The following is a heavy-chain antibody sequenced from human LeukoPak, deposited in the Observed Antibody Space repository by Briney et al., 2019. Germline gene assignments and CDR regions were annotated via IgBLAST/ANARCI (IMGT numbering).Heavy chain of an antibody. V-gene: IGHV3-73*01. CDR3: THPAYYYNVDV. Sequence: GGSLKLSCSASGLTFSVSAIHWVRQASGKGLEWVGRIKTKADNYATAYAASVKGRFTISRDDSTNTAYPQMSSLKTEDTAVYYCTHPAYYYNVDVWGKGTTVTVSS. CDR1: GLTFSVSA. J-gene: IGHJ6*04. D-gene: IGHD6-25*01. CDR2: IKTKADNYAT.